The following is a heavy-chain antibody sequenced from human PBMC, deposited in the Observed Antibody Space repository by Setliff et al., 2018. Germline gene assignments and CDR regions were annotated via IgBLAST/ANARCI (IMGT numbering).Heavy chain of an antibody. J-gene: IGHJ4*02. CDR3: ARLSQGDGYNYRYYFDY. D-gene: IGHD1-1*01. CDR2: IYYSGST. CDR1: GGSISSSSYY. V-gene: IGHV4-39*01. Sequence: SETLSLTCTVPGGSISSSSYYWGWIRQPPGKGLEWIGSIYYSGSTYYNPSLKSRVTISVDTSKNQFSLKLSSVTAADTAVYYCARLSQGDGYNYRYYFDYWGQGTLVTVSS.